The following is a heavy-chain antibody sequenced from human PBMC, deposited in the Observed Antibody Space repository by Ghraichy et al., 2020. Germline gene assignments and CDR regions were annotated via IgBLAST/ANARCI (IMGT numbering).Heavy chain of an antibody. CDR2: ISGSGGST. J-gene: IGHJ4*02. D-gene: IGHD3-22*01. CDR1: GFTFSSYA. V-gene: IGHV3-23*01. Sequence: GGSLRLSCAASGFTFSSYAMSWVRQAPGKGLEWVSAISGSGGSTYYADSVKGRFTISRDNSKNTLYLQMNSLGAEDTAVYYCAKNPGVDSSGYWADWGQGTLVTVSS. CDR3: AKNPGVDSSGYWAD.